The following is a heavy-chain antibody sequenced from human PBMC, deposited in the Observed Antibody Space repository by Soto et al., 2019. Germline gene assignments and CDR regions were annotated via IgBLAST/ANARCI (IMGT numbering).Heavy chain of an antibody. CDR1: GFTFSSYG. J-gene: IGHJ5*01. CDR2: ILDDGSNE. D-gene: IGHD6-19*01. Sequence: QVQLVGSGGGVVQPGRSLRLSCTASGFTFSSYGMHWVRQAPGKGLEWVAVILDDGSNEYYADSVKGRFTISRDNSKNKLERQMNSLGPEDMGVYFCAKDWDSSGWGLDSWGQGILVTVSS. V-gene: IGHV3-30*18. CDR3: AKDWDSSGWGLDS.